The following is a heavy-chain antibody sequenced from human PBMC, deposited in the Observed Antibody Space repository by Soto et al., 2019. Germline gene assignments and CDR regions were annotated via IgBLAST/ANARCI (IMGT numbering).Heavy chain of an antibody. D-gene: IGHD1-1*01. Sequence: GGSLRLSCAASGFTFSSYWMSWVRQAPGKGLEWVANIKQDGSEKYYVDSVKGRFTISRDNAQNSLYLHVNSLRAEDTAVYYCERVGTTLVHDAFDIWGQGTMVTVSS. J-gene: IGHJ3*02. V-gene: IGHV3-7*01. CDR3: ERVGTTLVHDAFDI. CDR2: IKQDGSEK. CDR1: GFTFSSYW.